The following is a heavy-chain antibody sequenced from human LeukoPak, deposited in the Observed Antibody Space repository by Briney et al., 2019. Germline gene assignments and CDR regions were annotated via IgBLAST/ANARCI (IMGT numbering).Heavy chain of an antibody. D-gene: IGHD5-18*01. Sequence: PSETLSLTCTVSGGAICTYYWSWIRQPPGKGLEWIGYVYYSGSTSYNPSLKSRVIISVDTSKNEFSLNVSSVTAADTAVYYCARHYGYSYGTDYWGQGTLVTVSS. CDR3: ARHYGYSYGTDY. CDR2: VYYSGST. V-gene: IGHV4-59*08. CDR1: GGAICTYY. J-gene: IGHJ4*02.